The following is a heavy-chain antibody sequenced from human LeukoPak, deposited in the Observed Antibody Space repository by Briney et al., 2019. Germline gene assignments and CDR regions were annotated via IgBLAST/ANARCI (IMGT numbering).Heavy chain of an antibody. V-gene: IGHV1-8*01. CDR1: RYTFTSDD. J-gene: IGHJ6*03. D-gene: IGHD5-18*01. CDR2: MNANSGIT. Sequence: AGVKVSCKASRYTFTSDDINWVRQATGRGVGWMGWMNANSGITGYAQKFYGRVTTTNNTSISTAYMKLSSLTSEDTAVYYCTRGRGDTAMVRNYYYYMDVWGKGTTVTVSS. CDR3: TRGRGDTAMVRNYYYYMDV.